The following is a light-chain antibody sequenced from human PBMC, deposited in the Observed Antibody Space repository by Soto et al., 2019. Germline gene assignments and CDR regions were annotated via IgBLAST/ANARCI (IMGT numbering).Light chain of an antibody. CDR1: QSVLYSSNNKNY. CDR3: QQYYSTPLT. J-gene: IGKJ4*01. CDR2: WAS. Sequence: DIVMTRSPDSLAVSLGERATINCKSSQSVLYSSNNKNYLAWYQQKPGQPPKLLIYWASTRESGAPDRFSGSGSGTDFTLTISSLQAEDVAVYYCQQYYSTPLTFGGGTKVDIK. V-gene: IGKV4-1*01.